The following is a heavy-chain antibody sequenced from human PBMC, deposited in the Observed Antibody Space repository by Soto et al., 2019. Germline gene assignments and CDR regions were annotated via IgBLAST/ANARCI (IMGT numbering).Heavy chain of an antibody. CDR3: ASWGHIVPVSPTDFDH. J-gene: IGHJ4*02. CDR2: IWYDGSNK. Sequence: GGSLRLSCAASGFTFSSYGMHWVRQAPGKGLEWVAVIWYDGSNKYYADSVKGRFTISRDNSKNTLYLQMHSLRSEDTAMYYCASWGHIVPVSPTDFDHWGEGTLVTVSS. V-gene: IGHV3-33*01. D-gene: IGHD2-21*01. CDR1: GFTFSSYG.